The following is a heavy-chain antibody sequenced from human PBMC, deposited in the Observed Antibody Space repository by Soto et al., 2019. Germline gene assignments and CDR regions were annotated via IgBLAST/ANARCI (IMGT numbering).Heavy chain of an antibody. V-gene: IGHV4-31*03. CDR3: ARASITMVRGAYRLDP. J-gene: IGHJ5*02. D-gene: IGHD3-10*01. CDR2: IYYSGST. Sequence: QVQLQESGPGLVKPSQTLSLTCTVSGGSISSGGYYWSWIRQHPGKGLEWIGYIYYSGSTYYNPSLRSRVTISVDTSKNQFSLKLSSVAAAHTAGYYCARASITMVRGAYRLDPSGQGTLVTVSS. CDR1: GGSISSGGYY.